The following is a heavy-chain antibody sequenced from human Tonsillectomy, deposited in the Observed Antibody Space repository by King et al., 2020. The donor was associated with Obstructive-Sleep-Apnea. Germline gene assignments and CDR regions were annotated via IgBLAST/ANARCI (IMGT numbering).Heavy chain of an antibody. CDR1: GFSLSTSGVG. CDR3: AHSPRQLAASFAS. D-gene: IGHD1-1*01. V-gene: IGHV2-5*02. J-gene: IGHJ4*02. CDR2: IYWDDDK. Sequence: TLKESGPTLVKPTQTLTLTCTFSGFSLSTSGVGVGWIRQPPGKALEWLALIYWDDDKHYSTSLKSRLTITKDTSKNQVVLKVTNTDTVDTATYFCAHSPRQLAASFASWSQGTLVTVSS.